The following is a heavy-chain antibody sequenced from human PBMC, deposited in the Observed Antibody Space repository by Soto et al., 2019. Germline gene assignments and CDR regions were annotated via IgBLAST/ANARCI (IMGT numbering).Heavy chain of an antibody. CDR1: GFTFSSYS. V-gene: IGHV3-21*01. J-gene: IGHJ3*02. CDR3: ARGILTYDSSGPNAFDI. D-gene: IGHD3-22*01. CDR2: ISSSSSYI. Sequence: PGGSLRLPCAASGFTFSSYSMNWVRQAPGKGLEWVSSISSSSSYIYYADSVKGRFTISRDNAKNSLYLQMNSLRAEDTAVYYCARGILTYDSSGPNAFDIWGQGTRVTVSS.